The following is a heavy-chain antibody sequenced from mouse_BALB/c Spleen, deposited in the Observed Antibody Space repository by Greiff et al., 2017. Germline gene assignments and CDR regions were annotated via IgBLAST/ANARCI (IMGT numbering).Heavy chain of an antibody. CDR3: AKIYYGYAMDY. CDR1: GFDFSRYW. CDR2: INPDSSTI. J-gene: IGHJ4*01. V-gene: IGHV4-1*02. D-gene: IGHD2-1*01. Sequence: EVQLQQSGGGLVQPGGSLKLSCAASGFDFSRYWMSWVRQAPGKGLEWIGEINPDSSTINYTPSLKDKFIISRDNAKNTLYLQMSKVRSEDTALYYCAKIYYGYAMDYWGQGTSVTVSS.